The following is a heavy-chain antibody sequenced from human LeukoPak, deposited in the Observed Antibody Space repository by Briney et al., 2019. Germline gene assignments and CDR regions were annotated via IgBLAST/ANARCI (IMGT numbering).Heavy chain of an antibody. D-gene: IGHD5-12*01. Sequence: SAKVSCKASGYTFTSYGISWVRQAPGQGLEWMGGIIPIFGTANYAQKFQGRVTITTDESTSTAYMELSSLRSEDTAVYYCARERNPTRLAPDAFDIWSQGTMVTVSS. V-gene: IGHV1-69*05. J-gene: IGHJ3*02. CDR3: ARERNPTRLAPDAFDI. CDR1: GYTFTSYG. CDR2: IIPIFGTA.